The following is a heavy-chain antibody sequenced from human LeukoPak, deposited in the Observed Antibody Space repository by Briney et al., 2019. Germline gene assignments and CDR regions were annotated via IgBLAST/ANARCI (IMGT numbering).Heavy chain of an antibody. CDR3: ARDPLYGSGSYFFDF. V-gene: IGHV1-2*02. CDR1: GYTFTGYY. CDR2: INPNSGGT. D-gene: IGHD3-10*01. Sequence: ASVKVSCKASGYTFTGYYMLWVRQAPGQGLEWMGWINPNSGGTNYAQKFQGRVTMTRDTSISTVYMELSRLRSDDTAVYYCARDPLYGSGSYFFDFWGQGTLVTVSS. J-gene: IGHJ4*02.